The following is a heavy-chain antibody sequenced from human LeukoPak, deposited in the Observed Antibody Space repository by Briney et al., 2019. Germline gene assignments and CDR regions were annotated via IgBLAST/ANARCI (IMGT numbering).Heavy chain of an antibody. D-gene: IGHD6-19*01. J-gene: IGHJ4*02. CDR3: ARWGGPGIAVAGQGDY. CDR2: IYYSGST. CDR1: GVSISSYY. Sequence: SETLSLTCTVSGVSISSYYWSWIRQPPGKGLEWIGYIYYSGSTNYNPSLKSRVTISVDTSKNQFSLKLSSVTAADTAVYYCARWGGPGIAVAGQGDYWGQGTLVTVFS. V-gene: IGHV4-59*01.